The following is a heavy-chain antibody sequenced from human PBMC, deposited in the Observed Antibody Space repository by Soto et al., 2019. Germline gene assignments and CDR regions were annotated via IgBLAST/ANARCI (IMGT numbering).Heavy chain of an antibody. Sequence: SETLSLTCTVSGGSVSSGSYYWSWIRQPPGKGLEWIGYIYYSGSTNYNPSLKSRVTISVDTSKNQFSLKLSSVTAADTAVYYSSRDTGPLHYYYYGMDVWGQGTTVIVSS. CDR2: IYYSGST. V-gene: IGHV4-61*01. J-gene: IGHJ6*02. CDR3: SRDTGPLHYYYYGMDV. CDR1: GGSVSSGSYY.